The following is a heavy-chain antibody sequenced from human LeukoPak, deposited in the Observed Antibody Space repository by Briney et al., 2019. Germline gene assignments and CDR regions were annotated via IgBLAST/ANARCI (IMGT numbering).Heavy chain of an antibody. V-gene: IGHV3-23*01. CDR1: GFTFSSYA. CDR3: AKEDYYDSSGYYDY. D-gene: IGHD3-22*01. J-gene: IGHJ4*02. Sequence: GGSLRLSCAASGFTFSSYAMSWVRQAPGKGLEWVSAISGNGDSTYYADSVKGRFTISRDNSKNTLYLQMNGLRAEDTAVYYCAKEDYYDSSGYYDYWGQGTLVTVSS. CDR2: ISGNGDST.